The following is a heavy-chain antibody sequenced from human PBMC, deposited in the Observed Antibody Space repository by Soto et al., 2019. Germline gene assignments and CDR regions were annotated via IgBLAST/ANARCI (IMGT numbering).Heavy chain of an antibody. Sequence: ASVKVSCKASGGTFSSYAISWVRQAPGQGLEWMGGIIPIFGTANYAQKFQGRVTITADESTSTAYMELSSLRSEDTAVYYCARSTLEYSSSFLYYGMDVWGQGTTVTVS. J-gene: IGHJ6*02. CDR3: ARSTLEYSSSFLYYGMDV. CDR2: IIPIFGTA. V-gene: IGHV1-69*13. CDR1: GGTFSSYA. D-gene: IGHD6-6*01.